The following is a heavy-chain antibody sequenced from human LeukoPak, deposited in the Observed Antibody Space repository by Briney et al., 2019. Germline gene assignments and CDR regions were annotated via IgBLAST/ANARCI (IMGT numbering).Heavy chain of an antibody. Sequence: GGSLRLSCAASGFTFSSYWMHWVRQAPGKGLVWVSRIYSVGSSTSYADSVKGRFTISRDNDKNTLYLQMNSLRAEDTAVYYCARGDIAVTGNFPFDYWGQGILVTVSS. J-gene: IGHJ4*02. D-gene: IGHD6-19*01. V-gene: IGHV3-74*01. CDR2: IYSVGSST. CDR3: ARGDIAVTGNFPFDY. CDR1: GFTFSSYW.